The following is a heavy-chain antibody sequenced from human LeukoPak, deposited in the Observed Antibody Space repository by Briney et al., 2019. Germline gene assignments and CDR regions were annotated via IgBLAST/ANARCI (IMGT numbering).Heavy chain of an antibody. CDR2: IGTAGDP. Sequence: PGGSLRLSCAASGFTFSSYDMHWVRQATGKGLEWISGIGTAGDPYYPGSVKGRFTISRENAKNSLYLQMNSLTARDTAVYFCARGGYSYDYSFDYWGQGTLVTVSS. J-gene: IGHJ4*02. D-gene: IGHD5-18*01. CDR3: ARGGYSYDYSFDY. CDR1: GFTFSSYD. V-gene: IGHV3-13*05.